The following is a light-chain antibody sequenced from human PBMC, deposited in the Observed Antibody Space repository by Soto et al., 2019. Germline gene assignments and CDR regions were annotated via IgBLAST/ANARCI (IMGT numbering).Light chain of an antibody. Sequence: EIVLTQSPGTLSLSPGERATLSCRASQSVSISSLAWYQQKPGQAPRLLIYSASSRATGIPDRFSGSGSGTDFTLTISRLEPEDFAVYYCQQYGSSSYTFGQRTNLEIK. CDR3: QQYGSSSYT. CDR2: SAS. CDR1: QSVSISS. V-gene: IGKV3-20*01. J-gene: IGKJ2*01.